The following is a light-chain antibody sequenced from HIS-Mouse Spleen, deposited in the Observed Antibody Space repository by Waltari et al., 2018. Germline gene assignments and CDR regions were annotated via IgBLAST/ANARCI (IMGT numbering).Light chain of an antibody. CDR2: AAS. Sequence: DIQLTQSPSFLSAPVGARVTITCRASQGISSYLACYQQKPGKAPKLLIYAASTLQSGVPSRFSGSGSGTEFTLTISSLQPEDFATYYCQQLNSYPPTFGQGTKVEIK. V-gene: IGKV1-9*01. J-gene: IGKJ1*01. CDR1: QGISSY. CDR3: QQLNSYPPT.